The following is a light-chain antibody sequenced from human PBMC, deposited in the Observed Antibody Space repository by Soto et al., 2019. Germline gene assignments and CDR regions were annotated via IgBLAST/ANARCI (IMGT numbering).Light chain of an antibody. CDR1: QSISAW. V-gene: IGKV1-5*01. Sequence: DIQMTQYPSTLSATAGDRVTITCRASQSISAWLAWYQKKPGKAPKLLIYDASNLASGVPSRFSGSGSGTEFTLTISNLQPEDFATYHCQQSHSTPRTFGQGTKVDIK. CDR3: QQSHSTPRT. CDR2: DAS. J-gene: IGKJ2*02.